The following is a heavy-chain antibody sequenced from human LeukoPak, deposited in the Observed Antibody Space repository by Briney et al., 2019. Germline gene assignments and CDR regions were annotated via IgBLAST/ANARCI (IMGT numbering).Heavy chain of an antibody. CDR1: GGSISSSS. Sequence: ETLSLTCTVSGGSISSSSYYWGWFRQAPGKGLEWVSSIYSNTIYIYYSDSVKGRFTISRDNAKNSLYLQMNSLRVEDTAVYYCARDSSGWSRDYWGQGTLVTVSS. V-gene: IGHV3-21*01. CDR3: ARDSSGWSRDY. J-gene: IGHJ4*02. CDR2: IYSNTIYI. D-gene: IGHD6-19*01.